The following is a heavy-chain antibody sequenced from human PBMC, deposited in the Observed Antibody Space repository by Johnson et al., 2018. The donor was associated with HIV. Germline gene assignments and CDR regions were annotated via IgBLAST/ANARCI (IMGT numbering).Heavy chain of an antibody. J-gene: IGHJ3*02. CDR3: VRPAEAGRDDAFDI. V-gene: IGHV3-30*04. CDR1: GFTFSSYA. Sequence: QVQLVESGGGVVQPGRSLRLSCAASGFTFSSYAMHWVRQAPGKGLEWVAVISYDGSNKYYADSVKGRFTISRDNSKNTLYLQMNSLRAEDTAVYYCVRPAEAGRDDAFDIWGQGTMVTVSS. CDR2: ISYDGSNK. D-gene: IGHD6-13*01.